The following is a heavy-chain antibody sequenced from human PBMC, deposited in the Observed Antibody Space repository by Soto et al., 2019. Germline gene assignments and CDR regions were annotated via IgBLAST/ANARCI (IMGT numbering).Heavy chain of an antibody. V-gene: IGHV1-2*04. CDR3: ARVGVDTAMKGVARCYGYYGIVV. Sequence: ASVKVSCKASGYTFTGYYMHWVRQAPGQGLEWMGWINPNSGGTNYAQKFQGWVTMTRDTSISTAYMELSRLRSDDTAVHYCARVGVDTAMKGVARCYGYYGIVVWGQGTRVTDPS. D-gene: IGHD5-18*01. J-gene: IGHJ6*02. CDR2: INPNSGGT. CDR1: GYTFTGYY.